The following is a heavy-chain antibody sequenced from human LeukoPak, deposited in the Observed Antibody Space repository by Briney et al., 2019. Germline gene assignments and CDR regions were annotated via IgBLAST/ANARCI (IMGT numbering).Heavy chain of an antibody. Sequence: GGSLRLSCAASGFTFDDYAMHWVRQAPGKGLEWVSLISWDGRNSYYADSVKGRFTISRDNSKNSLYLQMNSLRAEDTALYYCAKTGIAVAADGSFDIWGQGTMVTVSS. CDR1: GFTFDDYA. J-gene: IGHJ3*02. V-gene: IGHV3-43D*03. CDR2: ISWDGRNS. D-gene: IGHD6-19*01. CDR3: AKTGIAVAADGSFDI.